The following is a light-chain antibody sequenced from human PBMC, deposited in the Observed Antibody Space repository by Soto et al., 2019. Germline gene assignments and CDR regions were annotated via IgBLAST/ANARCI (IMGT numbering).Light chain of an antibody. V-gene: IGLV1-44*01. J-gene: IGLJ1*01. CDR3: CSYAGNLLYV. Sequence: QSVLTQPPSASGTPGQSVTISCSGSSSNIGDNTVNWYQQLPGTAPKLLMYSNDQRWSGVPDRFSGSKSGNTASLTISGLQADDEADYYCCSYAGNLLYVSATGTKAPS. CDR1: SSNIGDNT. CDR2: SND.